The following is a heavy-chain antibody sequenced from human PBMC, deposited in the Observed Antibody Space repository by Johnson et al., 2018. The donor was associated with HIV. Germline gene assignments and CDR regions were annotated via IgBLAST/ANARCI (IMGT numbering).Heavy chain of an antibody. CDR1: GFTFSSYG. Sequence: HVQLVESGGGVVQPGRSLRLSCAASGFTFSSYGMHWVRQAPGKGLEWVAVISHDGSNKYYADSVKGRFTISRDNSKNTLYLQMNSLRAEDTAVYYCAKDKDAFDIWGQGTMVTVSS. CDR3: AKDKDAFDI. V-gene: IGHV3-30*18. CDR2: ISHDGSNK. J-gene: IGHJ3*02.